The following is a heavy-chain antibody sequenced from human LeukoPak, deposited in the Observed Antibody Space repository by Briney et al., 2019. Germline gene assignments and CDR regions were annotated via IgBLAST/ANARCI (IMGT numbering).Heavy chain of an antibody. CDR2: IIPILGIA. J-gene: IGHJ3*02. CDR1: GGTFSSYA. D-gene: IGHD3-3*01. V-gene: IGHV1-69*04. CDR3: ARPKYYDFWSGYYTGAFDI. Sequence: ASVKVSCKASGGTFSSYAIIWVRQAPGQGLEWMGRIIPILGIANYAQKFQGRVTITADKSTSTAYMELSSLRSEDTAVYYCARPKYYDFWSGYYTGAFDIWGQGTMVTVSS.